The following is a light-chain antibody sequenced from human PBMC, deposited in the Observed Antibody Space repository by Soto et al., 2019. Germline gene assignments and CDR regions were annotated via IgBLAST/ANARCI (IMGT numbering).Light chain of an antibody. J-gene: IGKJ4*01. V-gene: IGKV4-1*01. Sequence: IVMTHSPESLAVALFYRSTLKGECVGVGLYSSNNQNHLACSQQKPGQPPKLLSYWASTRESGVPDRFSRSGSGTDSALTISSLQAEDVAVYYCHHYYSPPLTLGGGTK. CDR3: HHYYSPPLT. CDR2: WAS. CDR1: GVGLYSSNNQNH.